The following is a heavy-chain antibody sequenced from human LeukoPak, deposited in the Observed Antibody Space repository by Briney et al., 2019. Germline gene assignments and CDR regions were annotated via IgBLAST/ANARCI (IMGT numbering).Heavy chain of an antibody. V-gene: IGHV4-34*01. D-gene: IGHD3-10*01. CDR2: INHSGST. CDR3: ARVVTYYYGSGSYYNGRGRYYYYGMDV. Sequence: PSETLSLTCAVYGGSFSGYYWSWIRQPPGKGLEWIGEINHSGSTNYNPSLKSRVTISVDTSKNQFSLKLSSVTAADTAVYYCARVVTYYYGSGSYYNGRGRYYYYGMDVWGKGTTVTVSS. J-gene: IGHJ6*04. CDR1: GGSFSGYY.